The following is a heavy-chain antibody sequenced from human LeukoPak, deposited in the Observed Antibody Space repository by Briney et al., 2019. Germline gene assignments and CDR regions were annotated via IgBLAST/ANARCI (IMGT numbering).Heavy chain of an antibody. J-gene: IGHJ4*02. D-gene: IGHD3-3*01. V-gene: IGHV1-2*06. CDR2: INPNSGGT. CDR1: GYTFTGYY. CDR3: ARWIEYYDFWSGYYDY. Sequence: ASVKVSCKASGYTFTGYYMHWVRQAPGQGLEWMGRINPNSGGTNYAQKFQGRVTMTRDTSISTAYMELSRLRSDDTAVYYCARWIEYYDFWSGYYDYWGQGTLVTVSS.